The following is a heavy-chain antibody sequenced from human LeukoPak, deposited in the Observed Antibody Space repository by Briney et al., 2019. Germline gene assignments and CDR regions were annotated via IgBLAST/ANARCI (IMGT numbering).Heavy chain of an antibody. CDR2: IYYSGSA. V-gene: IGHV4-30-4*01. CDR1: GGSISSGDYY. D-gene: IGHD4-17*01. Sequence: PSETLSLTCTVSGGSISSGDYYWSWIRQPPGKGLEWIGYIYYSGSAYYNPSLKSRVTISVDTSKNQFSLKLSSVTAADTAVYYCARSTPSLYGDTPSAFDIWGQGTVVTVSS. J-gene: IGHJ3*02. CDR3: ARSTPSLYGDTPSAFDI.